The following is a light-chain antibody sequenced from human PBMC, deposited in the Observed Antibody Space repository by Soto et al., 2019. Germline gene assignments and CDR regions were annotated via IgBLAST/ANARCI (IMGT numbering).Light chain of an antibody. J-gene: IGLJ1*01. V-gene: IGLV1-44*01. Sequence: QSVLTQPPSASGTPGQRVTISCSGISSNIGSNPVNWFQQLPESAPKLLIYSHNQRPSGVPDRFSGSKSGTSASLAISGLQSEDEAAYYCGAWDDRLNGYVFGTGTKLTVL. CDR2: SHN. CDR1: SSNIGSNP. CDR3: GAWDDRLNGYV.